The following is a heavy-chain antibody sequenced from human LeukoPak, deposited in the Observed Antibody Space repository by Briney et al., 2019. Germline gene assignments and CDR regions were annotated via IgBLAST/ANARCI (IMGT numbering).Heavy chain of an antibody. Sequence: SETLSLTCAVYGGSFRGYYWSWIRQPPGKGLEWIGEINHSGSTNYNPSLKSRVTISVDTSKNQFSLKLSSVTAADTAVYYCARHGGSNIDYWGQGTLVTVSS. V-gene: IGHV4-34*01. CDR3: ARHGGSNIDY. CDR1: GGSFRGYY. J-gene: IGHJ4*02. D-gene: IGHD3-16*01. CDR2: INHSGST.